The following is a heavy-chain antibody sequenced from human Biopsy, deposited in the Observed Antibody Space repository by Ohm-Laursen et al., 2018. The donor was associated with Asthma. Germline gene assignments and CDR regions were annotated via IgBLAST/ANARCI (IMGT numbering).Heavy chain of an antibody. CDR2: ISGNGDNT. CDR3: AKDKVGAANSYQYGMDV. CDR1: GFTVSRDH. D-gene: IGHD1-26*01. V-gene: IGHV3-23*01. J-gene: IGHJ6*02. Sequence: SLRLSCAASGFTVSRDHMFWVRQAPGKGLEWVSSISGNGDNTHYSDSVQGRLIISRDNSKNTLYLQMNSLRVEDTAIYFCAKDKVGAANSYQYGMDVWGQGTTVTVSS.